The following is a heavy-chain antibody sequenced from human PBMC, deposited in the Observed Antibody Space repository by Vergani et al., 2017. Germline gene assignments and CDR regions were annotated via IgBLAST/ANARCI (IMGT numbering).Heavy chain of an antibody. CDR1: GYSISSGYY. V-gene: IGHV4-38-2*01. CDR3: ARLLVDMEAFDI. J-gene: IGHJ3*02. Sequence: QVQLQESGPGLVKPSETLSLTCAVSGYSISSGYYWGWIRQPPGKGLEWIGSIYHSGTTYYNPSLQSRVTISVDTSKNRFSLKVSSVTAADTAVYYCARLLVDMEAFDIWGQGTMVTVSS. D-gene: IGHD5-12*01. CDR2: IYHSGTT.